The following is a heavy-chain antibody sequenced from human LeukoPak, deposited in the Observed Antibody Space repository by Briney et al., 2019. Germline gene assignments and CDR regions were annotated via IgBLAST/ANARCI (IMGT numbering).Heavy chain of an antibody. CDR1: GYTFTDYC. CDR2: IDPNSGGT. Sequence: GSVKVSCKASGYTFTDYCMQWVRQAPGQGLEWMGWIDPNSGGTNYAQKFQGRVTMTRDTSINTAYMELSRLRSDDTAVYYCARDKAAGLGIFDYWGQGTLVTVSS. CDR3: ARDKAAGLGIFDY. D-gene: IGHD6-13*01. J-gene: IGHJ4*02. V-gene: IGHV1-2*02.